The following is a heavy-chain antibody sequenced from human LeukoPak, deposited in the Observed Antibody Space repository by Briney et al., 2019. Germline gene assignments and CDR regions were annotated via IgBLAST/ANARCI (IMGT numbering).Heavy chain of an antibody. CDR3: ARMTYYYDSSGYYYAQNYYMDV. J-gene: IGHJ6*03. CDR1: GYSISSGYY. D-gene: IGHD3-22*01. V-gene: IGHV4-38-2*02. Sequence: SETLSLTCTVSGYSISSGYYWGWIRQPPGKGLEWIGSIYHSGSTYYNPSLKSRVTISVDTSKNQFSLKLSSVTAADTAVYYCARMTYYYDSSGYYYAQNYYMDVWGKGTTVTVSS. CDR2: IYHSGST.